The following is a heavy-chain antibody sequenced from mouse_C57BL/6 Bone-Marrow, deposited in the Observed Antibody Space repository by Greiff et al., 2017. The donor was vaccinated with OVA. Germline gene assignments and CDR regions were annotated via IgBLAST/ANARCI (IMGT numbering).Heavy chain of an antibody. CDR2: IYPGDGDT. J-gene: IGHJ2*01. V-gene: IGHV1-82*01. D-gene: IGHD2-4*01. CDR3: ARFGDYDRGLDY. CDR1: GYAFSSSW. Sequence: VQLQESGPELVKPGASVKISCKASGYAFSSSWMNWVKQRPGKGLEWIGRIYPGDGDTNYNGKFKGKATLTADKSSSTAYMQLSSLTSEDSAVYCCARFGDYDRGLDYWGQGTTLTVSS.